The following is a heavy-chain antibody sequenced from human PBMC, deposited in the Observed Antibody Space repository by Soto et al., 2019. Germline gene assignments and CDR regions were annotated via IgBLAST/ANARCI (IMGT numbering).Heavy chain of an antibody. CDR3: ARAVGFSSGWYFIDAFDI. D-gene: IGHD6-19*01. Sequence: GGSLRLSCAASGFTFSSYSMNWVRQAPGKGLEWVSSISSSSSYIYYADSVKGRFTISRDNAKNSLYLQMNSLRAEDTAVYYCARAVGFSSGWYFIDAFDIWGQGTMVTVSS. V-gene: IGHV3-21*01. CDR2: ISSSSSYI. J-gene: IGHJ3*02. CDR1: GFTFSSYS.